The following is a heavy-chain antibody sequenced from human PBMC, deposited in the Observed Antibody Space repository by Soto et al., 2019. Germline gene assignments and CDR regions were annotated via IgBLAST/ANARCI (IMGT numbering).Heavy chain of an antibody. CDR2: IYHSGST. CDR1: CCSINNGGFS. CDR3: ASSHAGAHITAAVH. J-gene: IGHJ4*02. V-gene: IGHV4-30-2*01. Sequence: PSGTPSPTLPVPCCSINNGGFSLGVIPPPPGKGLEWIGYIYHSGSTYYTPSLKSRVTISVDRSKNQFSLKLSSVTAADTAVYYCASSHAGAHITAAVHWGQGTLVTVSS. D-gene: IGHD6-13*01.